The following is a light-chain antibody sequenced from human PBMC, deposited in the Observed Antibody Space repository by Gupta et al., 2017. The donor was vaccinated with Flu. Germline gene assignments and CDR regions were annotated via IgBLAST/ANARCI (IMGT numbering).Light chain of an antibody. V-gene: IGKV1-5*03. CDR2: KAS. CDR3: QQHNSYGPT. J-gene: IGKJ4*01. CDR1: QSISSW. Sequence: DIQMTQSPSTLSASVGDRVTITCRASQSISSWLDWYQQKPGNAPKLLIYKASSLESGVPSRFSGSGSGTEFTLNISSLQPDDFATYYCQQHNSYGPTFGEGTKVEIK.